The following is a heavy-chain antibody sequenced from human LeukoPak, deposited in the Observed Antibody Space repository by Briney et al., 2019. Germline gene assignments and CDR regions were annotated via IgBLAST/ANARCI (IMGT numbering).Heavy chain of an antibody. CDR2: IYYSGST. V-gene: IGHV4-59*01. Sequence: SETLSLTRTVSGGSISSYYWSWIRQPPGKGLEWIGYIYYSGSTNYNPSLKSRVTISVDTSKNQFSLKLSSVTAADTAVYYCARDDSSSDHDAFDIWGQGTMVTVSS. CDR1: GGSISSYY. J-gene: IGHJ3*02. CDR3: ARDDSSSDHDAFDI. D-gene: IGHD6-19*01.